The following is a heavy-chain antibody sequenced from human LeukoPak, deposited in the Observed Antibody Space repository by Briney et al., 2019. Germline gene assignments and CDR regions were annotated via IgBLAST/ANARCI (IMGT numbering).Heavy chain of an antibody. J-gene: IGHJ3*02. CDR1: GYTFTSYG. CDR3: ARGYYHSSGFYDSFLFDGFDI. Sequence: ASVKVSCKASGYTFTSYGMSWIRQAPGQGLEWMGWISAYNGHTNYAQKFQGRVTMTADTSTNTAYMDLGSLRSDDTAVFYCARGYYHSSGFYDSFLFDGFDIWGQGTMVTVSS. CDR2: ISAYNGHT. D-gene: IGHD3-22*01. V-gene: IGHV1-18*01.